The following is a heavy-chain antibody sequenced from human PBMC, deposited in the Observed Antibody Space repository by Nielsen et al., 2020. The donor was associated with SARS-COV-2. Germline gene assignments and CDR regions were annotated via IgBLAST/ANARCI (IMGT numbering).Heavy chain of an antibody. V-gene: IGHV3-30*18. D-gene: IGHD3-10*01. CDR3: AKDKHRPYYGSGSYLGFLFEY. CDR1: GFIFSRYA. J-gene: IGHJ4*02. CDR2: ISYDGYNQ. Sequence: GESLKISCAASGFIFSRYAMHWVRQAPGKGLEWVAVISYDGYNQYYADSVKGRFTISRDNSKNTLYLQMNSLRAEDTALYYCAKDKHRPYYGSGSYLGFLFEYWGQGTLVTVSS.